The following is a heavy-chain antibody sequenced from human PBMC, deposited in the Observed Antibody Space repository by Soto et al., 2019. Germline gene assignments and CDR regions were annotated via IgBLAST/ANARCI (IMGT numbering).Heavy chain of an antibody. CDR2: IIPIFGTA. Sequence: SVKVSCKASGGTFSSYAISWVRQAPGQGLEWMGGIIPIFGTANYAQKFQGRVTITADESTSTAYMELSSLRSEDTAVYYCARSDYDILTGYAYFDYWGQGTLVTVSS. V-gene: IGHV1-69*13. CDR1: GGTFSSYA. CDR3: ARSDYDILTGYAYFDY. D-gene: IGHD3-9*01. J-gene: IGHJ4*02.